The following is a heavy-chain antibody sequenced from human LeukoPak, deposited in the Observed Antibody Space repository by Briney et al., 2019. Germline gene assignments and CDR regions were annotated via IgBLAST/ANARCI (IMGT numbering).Heavy chain of an antibody. Sequence: GALRLSCAASGFTFSSYSISWVRQAPGKGLEWVSAISGTGVTTYYADSVKGRFTISRDNSENTLYVQMNSLRAEDTAIYYCAKGEDGYYYYGMDVWGQGTTVTVSS. CDR1: GFTFSSYS. V-gene: IGHV3-23*01. J-gene: IGHJ6*02. CDR2: ISGTGVTT. D-gene: IGHD5-24*01. CDR3: AKGEDGYYYYGMDV.